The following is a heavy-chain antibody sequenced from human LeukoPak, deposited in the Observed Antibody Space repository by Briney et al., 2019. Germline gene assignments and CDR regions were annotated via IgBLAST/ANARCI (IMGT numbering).Heavy chain of an antibody. CDR2: ISSSSSYI. CDR1: GFTFSSYA. V-gene: IGHV3-21*01. CDR3: ARSRYYDSSGYHYYFDY. D-gene: IGHD3-22*01. J-gene: IGHJ4*02. Sequence: GGSLRLSCAASGFTFSSYAMNWVRQAPGKGLEWVSSISSSSSYIYYADSVKGRFTISRDNAKNSLYLQMNSLRAEDTAVYYCARSRYYDSSGYHYYFDYWGQGTLVTVSS.